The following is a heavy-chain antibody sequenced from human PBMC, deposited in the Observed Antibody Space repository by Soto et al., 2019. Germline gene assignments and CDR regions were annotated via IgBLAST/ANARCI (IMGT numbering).Heavy chain of an antibody. CDR2: IIPIFGTA. CDR1: GGTFSSYA. Sequence: SVKVSCKASGGTFSSYAISWVRQAPGQGLEWMGGIIPIFGTANYAQKFQGRVTITADESTSTAYMELSSLRSEDTAVYYCARPGGSGSYYYYYYGMDVWGQGTTVTVSS. D-gene: IGHD3-10*01. CDR3: ARPGGSGSYYYYYYGMDV. V-gene: IGHV1-69*13. J-gene: IGHJ6*02.